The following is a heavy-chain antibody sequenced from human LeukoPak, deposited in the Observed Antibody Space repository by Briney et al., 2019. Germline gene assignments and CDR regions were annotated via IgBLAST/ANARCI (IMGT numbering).Heavy chain of an antibody. CDR3: GRDRNYGSTSP. CDR2: IYYSGST. Sequence: SQTLSLTCTVSGGSITSGDYYWSWIRQSPGEGLEWIGYIYYSGSTYYNPSLKSRVTISIDTSKNQFSLKLSSVTAADTAVYYCGRDRNYGSTSPWGQGTLVTVSS. D-gene: IGHD3-16*01. V-gene: IGHV4-30-4*01. J-gene: IGHJ5*02. CDR1: GGSITSGDYY.